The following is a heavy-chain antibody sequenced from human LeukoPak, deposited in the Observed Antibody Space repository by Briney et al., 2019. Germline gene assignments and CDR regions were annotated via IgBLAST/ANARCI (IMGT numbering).Heavy chain of an antibody. J-gene: IGHJ3*01. Sequence: GGSLRLSCAASGFTFSTYGMNWVRQAPGKGLEWVSGISPSGDITYYADSVMGRFSISSDNPKSTVSLQMSSLRAEDTALYYCVRDLHWGGFDVWGQGTMVTVSS. CDR3: VRDLHWGGFDV. D-gene: IGHD7-27*01. CDR1: GFTFSTYG. V-gene: IGHV3-23*01. CDR2: ISPSGDIT.